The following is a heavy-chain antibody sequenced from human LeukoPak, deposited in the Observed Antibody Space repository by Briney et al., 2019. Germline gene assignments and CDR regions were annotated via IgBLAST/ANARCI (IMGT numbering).Heavy chain of an antibody. J-gene: IGHJ5*02. CDR1: GFTFSSYA. V-gene: IGHV3-30*04. Sequence: GRSLRLSCAASGFTFSSYAMHWVRQAPGKGLEWVAVISYDGSNKYYADSVEGRFTISRDNSKNTLYLQMNSLRAEDTAVYYCARGSTDYSSSWYNWFDPWGQGTLVTVSS. CDR3: ARGSTDYSSSWYNWFDP. CDR2: ISYDGSNK. D-gene: IGHD6-13*01.